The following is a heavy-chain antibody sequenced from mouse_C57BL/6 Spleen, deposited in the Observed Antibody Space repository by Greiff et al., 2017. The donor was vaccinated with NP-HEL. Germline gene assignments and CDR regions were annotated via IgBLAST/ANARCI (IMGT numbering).Heavy chain of an antibody. CDR2: IWSGGST. V-gene: IGHV2-2*01. CDR3: ARRDGSLAMDY. D-gene: IGHD1-1*01. J-gene: IGHJ4*01. CDR1: GFSLTSYG. Sequence: VQGVESGPGLVQPSQSLSITCTVSGFSLTSYGVHWVRQSPGKGLEWLGVIWSGGSTDYNAAFISRLSISRDNSKSQVFFKMNSLQADDSAIYYCARRDGSLAMDYWGQGTSVTVSS.